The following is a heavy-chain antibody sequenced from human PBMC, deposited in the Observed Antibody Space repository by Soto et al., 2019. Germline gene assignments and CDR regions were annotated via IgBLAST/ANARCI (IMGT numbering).Heavy chain of an antibody. CDR2: ISSSSSTI. V-gene: IGHV3-48*01. CDR3: ARGIGAIYDFWSGYQSIGPYFDY. CDR1: GFTFSSYS. Sequence: GGSLRLSCAASGFTFSSYSMNWVRQAPGKGLEWVSYISSSSSTIYYADSVKGRFTISRDNAKNSLYLQMNSLRAEDTAVYYCARGIGAIYDFWSGYQSIGPYFDYWGQGTLVTVSS. J-gene: IGHJ4*02. D-gene: IGHD3-3*01.